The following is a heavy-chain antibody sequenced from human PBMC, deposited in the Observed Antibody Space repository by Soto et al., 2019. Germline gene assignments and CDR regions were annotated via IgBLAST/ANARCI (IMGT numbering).Heavy chain of an antibody. CDR2: VIPIFGTT. D-gene: IGHD2-21*01. V-gene: IGHV1-69*01. Sequence: QVQLVQSGAEMKKPGSSVRVSCKASGGAFSSSGISWVRQAPGQGLEWMAGVIPIFGTTKNAPKFQGRVTVSADESTSTAYMELSSLRSEDTAVYFCARSRPQGLDFPGVIPCDALDVWGQGTLVTVSS. CDR3: ARSRPQGLDFPGVIPCDALDV. J-gene: IGHJ3*01. CDR1: GGAFSSSG.